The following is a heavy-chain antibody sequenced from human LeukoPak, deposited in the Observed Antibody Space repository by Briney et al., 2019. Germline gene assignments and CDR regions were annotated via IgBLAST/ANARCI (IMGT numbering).Heavy chain of an antibody. CDR3: ARGYYDFWSGPFDY. Sequence: SETLSLTRTVSADAINNYGWSWIRQPPGKGLEWIAYIYYSGSTNYNPSLKSRVTISVDTSKNQFPLKLSSVTAADTAVYYCARGYYDFWSGPFDYWGQGTLVTVSS. V-gene: IGHV4-59*01. J-gene: IGHJ4*02. D-gene: IGHD3-3*01. CDR2: IYYSGST. CDR1: ADAINNYG.